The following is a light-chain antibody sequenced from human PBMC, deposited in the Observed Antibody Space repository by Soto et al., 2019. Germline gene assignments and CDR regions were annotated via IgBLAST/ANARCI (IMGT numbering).Light chain of an antibody. CDR1: SSNIGAGYD. Sequence: QSVLTQPPSVSGAPGQRVTISCTGSSSNIGAGYDVHWYQQLPGTAPKLLIYGSSNRPSGVPDRFSGSKSGTSASLAITGLQAEDEADYYCQSYESSLSPPVVFGGGTKLTVL. CDR2: GSS. J-gene: IGLJ2*01. V-gene: IGLV1-40*01. CDR3: QSYESSLSPPVV.